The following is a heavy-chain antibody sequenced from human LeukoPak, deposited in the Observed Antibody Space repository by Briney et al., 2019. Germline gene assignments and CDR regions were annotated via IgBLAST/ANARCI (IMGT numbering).Heavy chain of an antibody. J-gene: IGHJ4*02. V-gene: IGHV3-30*04. CDR1: GFTFSSYA. CDR2: ISYDGSNK. CDR3: ARARGYSGYALGDY. Sequence: GRSLRLSCAASGFTFSSYAMHWVRQAPGKGLEWVAVISYDGSNKYYADSVKGRFTISRDNSKNTLYLQMNSLRAEDTAVHYCARARGYSGYALGDYWGQGTLVTVSS. D-gene: IGHD5-12*01.